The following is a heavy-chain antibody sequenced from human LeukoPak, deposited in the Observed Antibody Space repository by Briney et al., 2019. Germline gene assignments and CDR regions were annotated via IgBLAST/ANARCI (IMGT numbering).Heavy chain of an antibody. CDR1: GYTFTSCD. CDR2: MNPNSGNT. V-gene: IGHV1-8*01. D-gene: IGHD6-19*01. J-gene: IGHJ4*02. Sequence: ASVKVSCKASGYTFTSCDINWVRQAIGQGLEWMGWMNPNSGNTGYGQSFQGRITMTRDISIGTAYMELSNLTSEDTAIYYCTRGSSGRRDNWGQGTLVTVSA. CDR3: TRGSSGRRDN.